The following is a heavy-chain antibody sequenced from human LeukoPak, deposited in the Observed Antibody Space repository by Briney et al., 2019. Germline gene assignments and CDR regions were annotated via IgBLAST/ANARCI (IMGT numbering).Heavy chain of an antibody. D-gene: IGHD6-19*01. CDR2: IQSKTEGETT. V-gene: IGHV3-15*01. Sequence: GGSLRLSCVASGFNVSSTYMNWVRQAPGKGLEWVGHIQSKTEGETTDYAAPVKGRFTISRDDSKNTLYLQMNSLKTEDTAVYFCTANSSGWFEPNDYWGQGTLVTVSS. J-gene: IGHJ4*02. CDR3: TANSSGWFEPNDY. CDR1: GFNVSSTY.